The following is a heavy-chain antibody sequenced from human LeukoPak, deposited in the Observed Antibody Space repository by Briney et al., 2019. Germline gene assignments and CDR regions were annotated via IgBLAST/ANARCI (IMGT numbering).Heavy chain of an antibody. CDR2: ISGSGAST. J-gene: IGHJ3*02. Sequence: PGGSLRLSCATSGFTFSTYAMSWVRQAPGKGLEWVSVISGSGASTYYADSVKGRFTISRDNSKNTLYLQMNSLRAEDTAVYYCAKGIVPAPNGAFEIWGQGTMVTVSS. CDR1: GFTFSTYA. D-gene: IGHD2-2*01. V-gene: IGHV3-23*01. CDR3: AKGIVPAPNGAFEI.